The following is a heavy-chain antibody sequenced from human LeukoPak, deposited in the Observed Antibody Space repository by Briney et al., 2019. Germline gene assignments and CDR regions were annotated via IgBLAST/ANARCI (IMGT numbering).Heavy chain of an antibody. J-gene: IGHJ4*02. V-gene: IGHV4-34*01. CDR2: INHSGST. Sequence: KTSETLSLTCAAYGGSFSGYYWSWIRQPPGKGLEWIGEINHSGSTNYNPSLKSRVTISVDTSKNQFSLKLSSVTAADTAVYYCARGPEYDFWSGIDYWGQGTLVTVSS. CDR1: GGSFSGYY. CDR3: ARGPEYDFWSGIDY. D-gene: IGHD3-3*01.